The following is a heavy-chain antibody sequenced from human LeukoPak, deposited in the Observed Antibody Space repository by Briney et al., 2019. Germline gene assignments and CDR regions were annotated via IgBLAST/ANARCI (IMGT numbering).Heavy chain of an antibody. D-gene: IGHD2-15*01. CDR1: GFTFTNAW. CDR2: ISYDGSNK. CDR3: ARDRRYCSGGSCATEPYGMDV. V-gene: IGHV3-30-3*01. J-gene: IGHJ6*02. Sequence: PGGSLRLSCAASGFTFTNAWMYWVRQAPGKGLEWVAVISYDGSNKYYADSVKGRFTISRDNSKNTLNLQMNSLRAEDTAVYYCARDRRYCSGGSCATEPYGMDVWGQGTTVTVSS.